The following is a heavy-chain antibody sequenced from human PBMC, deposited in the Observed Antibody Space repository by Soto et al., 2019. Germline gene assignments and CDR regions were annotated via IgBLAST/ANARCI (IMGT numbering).Heavy chain of an antibody. D-gene: IGHD2-2*01. V-gene: IGHV4-34*01. CDR1: GGSFSGYY. CDR2: INPSGST. J-gene: IGHJ4*02. Sequence: QVQLQQWGAGLLKPSETLSLTCVVSGGSFSGYYWNWIRQPPGKGLEWIGEINPSGSTNYNPSLKSRVTISVDTSKNQLSLRLSSVTAADTAMYYCAVRYCSSTSCSTLDSWGQGTLVTVSS. CDR3: AVRYCSSTSCSTLDS.